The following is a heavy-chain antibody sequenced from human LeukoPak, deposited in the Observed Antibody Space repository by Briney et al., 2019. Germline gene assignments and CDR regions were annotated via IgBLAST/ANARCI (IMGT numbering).Heavy chain of an antibody. D-gene: IGHD5-18*01. J-gene: IGHJ4*02. CDR3: IIGGYGPEFSPNYIEY. CDR2: IRGKAYGETA. V-gene: IGHV3-49*04. Sequence: PGRSLRLSCTTSGFTFGAYTMGWVRQDPGKGLQLVGFIRGKAYGETAEYAASVRGRFTFSRDGSKSIAYLQMNSLETEDTAVYYCIIGGYGPEFSPNYIEYWGQGALVTVSS. CDR1: GFTFGAYT.